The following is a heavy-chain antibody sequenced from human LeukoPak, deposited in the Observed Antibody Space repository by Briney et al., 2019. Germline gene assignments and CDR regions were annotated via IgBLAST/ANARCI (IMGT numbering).Heavy chain of an antibody. CDR2: VWYDGDKK. V-gene: IGHV3-33*03. Sequence: GGSLRLSCAASGFTFSSYAMHWVRQAPGKGLEWVAVVWYDGDKKYYADSVKGRFTISRDNSKNTLSLQVNSLTVDDTAVYYCAKEGSELDYYYYYMDVWGKGTTVTVSS. CDR3: AKEGSELDYYYYYMDV. J-gene: IGHJ6*03. D-gene: IGHD1-7*01. CDR1: GFTFSSYA.